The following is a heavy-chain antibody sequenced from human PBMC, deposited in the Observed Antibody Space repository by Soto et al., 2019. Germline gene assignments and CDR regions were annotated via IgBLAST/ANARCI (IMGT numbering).Heavy chain of an antibody. V-gene: IGHV2-5*02. CDR1: GFLLSTTGVG. D-gene: IGHD1-1*01. CDR2: IFWDDDK. CDR3: AHISIRTIVNNWRAFDI. J-gene: IGHJ3*02. Sequence: QITLKESGPTLVKPTQTLTLTCTFSGFLLSTTGVGVGWIRQPPGKALEWLALIFWDDDKRYSPSLMSRLTITKDTSKNQVVLTMTTMDPVDTATYYCAHISIRTIVNNWRAFDIWGQGTMVTVSS.